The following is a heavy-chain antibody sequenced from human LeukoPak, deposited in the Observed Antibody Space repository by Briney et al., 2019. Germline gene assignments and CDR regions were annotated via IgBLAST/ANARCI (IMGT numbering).Heavy chain of an antibody. Sequence: SETLSLTCTVSGGSISRSAYYWGWIRQSPGKGLEWIGSVYQSGSTYDNPSLKSRVTISVDTSKNQLSLKLRSVTAADTADYCARHVIVIPEGVTHWFDPWGRGTLVTVPS. D-gene: IGHD1-26*01. CDR2: VYQSGST. V-gene: IGHV4-39*01. J-gene: IGHJ5*02. CDR3: ARHVIVIPEGVTHWFDP. CDR1: GGSISRSAYY.